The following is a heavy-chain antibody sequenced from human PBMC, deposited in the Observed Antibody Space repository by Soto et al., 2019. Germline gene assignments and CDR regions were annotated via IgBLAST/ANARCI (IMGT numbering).Heavy chain of an antibody. J-gene: IGHJ4*02. CDR3: AREVLRSRHFDY. CDR2: MSYDGTTK. CDR1: GFIFSNYV. Sequence: GGSLRLSCAASGFIFSNYVMYWVRQAPGKGLEWVAFMSYDGTTKSYADSVKGRFTISRDNSQNSLYLQMNSLRPEDTGVYYCAREVLRSRHFDYWGQGTLVPGSS. V-gene: IGHV3-30-3*01. D-gene: IGHD4-17*01.